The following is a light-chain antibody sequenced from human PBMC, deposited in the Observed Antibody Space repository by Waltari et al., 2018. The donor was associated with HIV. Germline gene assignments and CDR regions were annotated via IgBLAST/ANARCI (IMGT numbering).Light chain of an antibody. V-gene: IGLV2-14*03. CDR2: DVS. CDR3: SSYASSRTVV. CDR1: SSDVGRCIY. Sequence: QSALTQPAPVPGSPGQSITLPCPGASSDVGRCIYISWYQHHPGKAPILIIYDVSNGASGVSNRFSGSKSGTTASLTISRLKAEDYADYYYSSYASSRTVVFGGATKLTVL. J-gene: IGLJ2*01.